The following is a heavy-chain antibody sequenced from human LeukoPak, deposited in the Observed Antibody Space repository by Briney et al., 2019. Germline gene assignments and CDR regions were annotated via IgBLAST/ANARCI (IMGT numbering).Heavy chain of an antibody. CDR2: IRSKAYGGTT. J-gene: IGHJ4*02. V-gene: IGHV3-49*04. D-gene: IGHD3-16*02. Sequence: GGSLRLSCTASGFTFGDYAMSWVRQAPGKGLEWVGFIRSKAYGGTTEYAASVKGRFTISRDDSKSIAYLQMNSLKTEDTAVYYCTRIMITFGGVIVITSLDYWGQGTLVTVSS. CDR1: GFTFGDYA. CDR3: TRIMITFGGVIVITSLDY.